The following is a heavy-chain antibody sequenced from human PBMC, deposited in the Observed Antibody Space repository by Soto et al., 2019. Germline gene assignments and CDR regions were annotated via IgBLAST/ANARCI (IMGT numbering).Heavy chain of an antibody. V-gene: IGHV3-30*18. CDR3: AKDWQPLVSVVKYGMDV. Sequence: GGSLRLSCAASGFTFSSYGMYWGRQAPGKGLEWVAVISYDESNEYYADSVKGRFTISRDNSKNTLYLQMNSLRAEDTAVYYCAKDWQPLVSVVKYGMDVWGQGTTVTVSS. D-gene: IGHD6-13*01. J-gene: IGHJ6*02. CDR1: GFTFSSYG. CDR2: ISYDESNE.